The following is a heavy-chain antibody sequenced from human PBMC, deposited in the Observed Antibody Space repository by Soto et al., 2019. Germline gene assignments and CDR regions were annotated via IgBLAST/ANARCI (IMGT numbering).Heavy chain of an antibody. Sequence: SETLSLTFSVFGAYIRSYYWTSVRQPAGKVLEWIGLFYSKGFISSYPSLRSPVTMSVATSKNQVSLKLGSVTAAGTARYYCARVRYTLVRGVETSLWFDPWGQGTLVTVSS. J-gene: IGHJ5*02. CDR3: ARVRYTLVRGVETSLWFDP. CDR2: FYSKGFI. D-gene: IGHD3-10*01. CDR1: GAYIRSYY. V-gene: IGHV4-4*07.